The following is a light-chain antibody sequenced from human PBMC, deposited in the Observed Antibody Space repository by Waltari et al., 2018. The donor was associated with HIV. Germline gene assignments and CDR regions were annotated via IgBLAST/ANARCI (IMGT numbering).Light chain of an antibody. CDR3: QQYDTSLGS. CDR1: QSVSSSF. CDR2: GAS. Sequence: EVVLTQYPGTLSLSPGERATLSCRASQSVSSSFLAWYQQKPGQAPRLLIYGASNRATGIPDRFSGSGSGTDFTLTINRLEPEDFAVYYCQQYDTSLGSFGQGTKLEIK. J-gene: IGKJ2*03. V-gene: IGKV3-20*01.